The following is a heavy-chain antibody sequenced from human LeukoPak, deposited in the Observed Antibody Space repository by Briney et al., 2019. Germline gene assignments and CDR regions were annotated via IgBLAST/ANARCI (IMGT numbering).Heavy chain of an antibody. Sequence: PGGSLRLSCVASGFTFSSSGMHWVRQAPGKGLGWVSVIYSGGSTYYADSVKGRFIISRDYSKNTLYLQMNSLGAEDTAVYYCARDRDSSGWVKIWGQGTMVTVSS. CDR2: IYSGGST. V-gene: IGHV3-66*01. CDR3: ARDRDSSGWVKI. D-gene: IGHD6-19*01. CDR1: GFTFSSSG. J-gene: IGHJ3*02.